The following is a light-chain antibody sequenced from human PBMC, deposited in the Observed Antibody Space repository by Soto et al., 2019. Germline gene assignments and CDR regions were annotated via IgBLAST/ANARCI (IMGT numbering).Light chain of an antibody. Sequence: EIVLTQSPVTLSLSPGERATLSCRASQSLSSNYLAWFQQKPGQAPRVLIYGASSRATGIPDRFSGSGSGTDFTLTVSRLEPEDFAVYYCHHYGRSPWTFGQGTKVEVK. J-gene: IGKJ1*01. CDR1: QSLSSNY. CDR2: GAS. V-gene: IGKV3-20*01. CDR3: HHYGRSPWT.